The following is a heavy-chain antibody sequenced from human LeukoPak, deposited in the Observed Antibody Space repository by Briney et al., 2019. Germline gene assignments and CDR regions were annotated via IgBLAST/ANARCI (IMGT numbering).Heavy chain of an antibody. V-gene: IGHV3-74*01. CDR3: ARDDYDILTGYYEFYYYYYYMDV. Sequence: GGSLRLSCAASGFTFDDYGMSWVRQAPGKGLVWVSRINSDGSSTSYADSVKGRFTISRDNAKNTLYPQMNSLRAEDTAVYYCARDDYDILTGYYEFYYYYYYMDVWGKGTTVTVSS. D-gene: IGHD3-9*01. CDR1: GFTFDDYG. J-gene: IGHJ6*03. CDR2: INSDGSST.